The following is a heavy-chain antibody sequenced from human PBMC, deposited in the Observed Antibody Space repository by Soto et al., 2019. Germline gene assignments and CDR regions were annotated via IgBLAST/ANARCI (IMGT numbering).Heavy chain of an antibody. CDR2: IYYSGST. CDR1: GGSISSSSYY. J-gene: IGHJ4*02. CDR3: ASRIVVVPAARFSPPEN. V-gene: IGHV4-39*01. Sequence: SETLSLTCTVSGGSISSSSYYWGWIRQPPGKGLEWIGSIYYSGSTYYNPSLKSRVTISVDTSENQFSLKLSSVTAADTAVYYCASRIVVVPAARFSPPENWGQGTLVTVSS. D-gene: IGHD2-2*01.